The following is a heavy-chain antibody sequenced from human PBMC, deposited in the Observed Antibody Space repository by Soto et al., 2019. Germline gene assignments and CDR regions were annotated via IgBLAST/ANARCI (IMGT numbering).Heavy chain of an antibody. CDR2: ISYDGSNK. CDR1: GFTFSSYG. CDR3: AKDLAAAVEFFFDY. V-gene: IGHV3-30*18. J-gene: IGHJ4*02. Sequence: QVQLVESGGGVVQPGRSLRLSCAASGFTFSSYGMHWVRQAPGKGLEWVAVISYDGSNKYYADSVKGRFTISRDNSKNTLYLQMNSLRAEDTAVYYCAKDLAAAVEFFFDYWGQGTLVTVSS. D-gene: IGHD6-13*01.